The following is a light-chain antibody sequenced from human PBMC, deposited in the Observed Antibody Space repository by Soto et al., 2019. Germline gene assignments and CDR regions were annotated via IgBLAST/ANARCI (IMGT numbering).Light chain of an antibody. CDR3: QTWGTGIQV. Sequence: LVLTQSPSASASLGASVKLTCTLSSGHSNYAIAWHQQQPEKGPRYLMKLNSDGGLNKGDGIPDRFSGSSSGAERYLTISSLQSEDEADYYCQTWGTGIQVFGGGTKLTVL. V-gene: IGLV4-69*01. J-gene: IGLJ3*02. CDR1: SGHSNYA. CDR2: LNSDGGL.